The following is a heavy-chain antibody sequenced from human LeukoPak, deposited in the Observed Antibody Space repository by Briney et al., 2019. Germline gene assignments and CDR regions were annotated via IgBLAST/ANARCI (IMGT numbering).Heavy chain of an antibody. CDR1: GGSISSYY. D-gene: IGHD6-13*01. V-gene: IGHV4-59*01. CDR3: ARTPYSGSWSPRAFDI. Sequence: SETLSLTCTVSGGSISSYYWSWIRQPPGKGLEWIGYIYYSGSTNYNPSLKSRVTISVDTSKNQFSLKLSSVTAADTAVYYCARTPYSGSWSPRAFDIWGQGTMVTVSS. J-gene: IGHJ3*02. CDR2: IYYSGST.